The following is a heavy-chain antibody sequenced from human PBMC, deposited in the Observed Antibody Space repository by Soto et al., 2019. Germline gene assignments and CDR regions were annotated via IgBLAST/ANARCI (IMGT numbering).Heavy chain of an antibody. CDR2: IIPICGTA. J-gene: IGHJ4*02. CDR3: ARKARNYEFYFDY. D-gene: IGHD1-7*01. CDR1: GGTFSSYA. Sequence: SVKVSCKASGGTFSSYAISWVRQAPGQGLEWMGGIIPICGTANYAQKFQGRVTITADESTSTAYMELSSLRSEDTAVYYCARKARNYEFYFDYWGQGTLVTVSS. V-gene: IGHV1-69*13.